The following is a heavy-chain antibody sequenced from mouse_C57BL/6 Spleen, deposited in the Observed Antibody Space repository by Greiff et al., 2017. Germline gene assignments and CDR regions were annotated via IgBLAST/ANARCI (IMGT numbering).Heavy chain of an antibody. CDR3: ASANYYGSSYGYFDV. D-gene: IGHD1-1*01. CDR2: INPSSGYT. Sequence: QVQLQQSGAELARPGASVKMSCKASGYTFTSYTMHWVKQRPGQGLEWIGYINPSSGYTKYNQKFKDKATLTADKSSSTAYMQLSSLTSEDSAVYYCASANYYGSSYGYFDVWGTGTTVTVSS. J-gene: IGHJ1*03. V-gene: IGHV1-4*01. CDR1: GYTFTSYT.